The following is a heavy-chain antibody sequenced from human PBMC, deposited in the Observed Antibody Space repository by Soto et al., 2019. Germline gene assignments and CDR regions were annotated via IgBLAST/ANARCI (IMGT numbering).Heavy chain of an antibody. Sequence: QVQLVQSGAEVKKPGSSVKVSCKASGGTFSSYTISWVRQAPGQGLEWMGRIIPILGIANYAQKFQGRVTITADKSTRTAYMELSSLRSEDTAVYYCARSSPESYGMDVWGQGTTVTVSS. V-gene: IGHV1-69*02. J-gene: IGHJ6*02. CDR2: IIPILGIA. CDR3: ARSSPESYGMDV. CDR1: GGTFSSYT.